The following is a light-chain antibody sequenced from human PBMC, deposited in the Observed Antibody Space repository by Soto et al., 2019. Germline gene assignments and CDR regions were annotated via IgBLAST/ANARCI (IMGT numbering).Light chain of an antibody. CDR2: GAS. V-gene: IGKV3-20*01. CDR1: QSVSGRY. CDR3: QQYGSSLIT. J-gene: IGKJ5*01. Sequence: EIVFTQSPGNLSLSPGERAALSCRASQSVSGRYLAWYQQKPGQAPRLLIYGASTRAAGIPARFSGSGSGTDFTLTISRLEPEDFAVYYCQQYGSSLITFGQGTRLEI.